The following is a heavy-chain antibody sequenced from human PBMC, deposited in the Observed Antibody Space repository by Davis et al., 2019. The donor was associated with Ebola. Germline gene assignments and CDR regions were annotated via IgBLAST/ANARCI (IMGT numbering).Heavy chain of an antibody. CDR3: ARAPSGTRRYFDS. Sequence: PSETLSLTCAVSGGSFSGFYWTWVRQPPGKGLEWIGVIYLTGSTNCNPSPKSRAVFSVDRSKNQFPLNLTSVTVADTAVYFCARAPSGTRRYFDSWGLGTLVTVSS. V-gene: IGHV4-34*01. CDR2: IYLTGST. CDR1: GGSFSGFY. D-gene: IGHD1-26*01. J-gene: IGHJ4*02.